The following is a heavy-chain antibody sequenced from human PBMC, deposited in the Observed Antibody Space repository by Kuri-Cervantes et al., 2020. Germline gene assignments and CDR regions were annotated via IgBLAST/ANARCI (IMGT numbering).Heavy chain of an antibody. CDR3: TRGAPWAVARNWFDP. J-gene: IGHJ5*02. Sequence: ASVKVSCKVSGYTLTELSMHWVRQAPGKGLEWMGGFDPEDGETIYAQKFQGRVTMTEDTSTDTAYMELSSLRSEDTAVYYCTRGAPWAVARNWFDPWGQGTLVTVSS. V-gene: IGHV1-24*01. CDR2: FDPEDGET. D-gene: IGHD6-19*01. CDR1: GYTLTELS.